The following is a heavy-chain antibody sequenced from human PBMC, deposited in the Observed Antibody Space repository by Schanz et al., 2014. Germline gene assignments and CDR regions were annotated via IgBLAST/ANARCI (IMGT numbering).Heavy chain of an antibody. V-gene: IGHV3-23*01. D-gene: IGHD5-12*01. Sequence: PGGSLRLSCAASGFSFSDHAMDWVRQAAGKGLEWVSAISGSGGSTYYADSVKGRFTISRDNSKNTLFLQMNSLRAEDTAVYYCARKVVATIGGYYDNWGQGTLVIVSS. CDR1: GFSFSDHA. J-gene: IGHJ4*02. CDR2: ISGSGGST. CDR3: ARKVVATIGGYYDN.